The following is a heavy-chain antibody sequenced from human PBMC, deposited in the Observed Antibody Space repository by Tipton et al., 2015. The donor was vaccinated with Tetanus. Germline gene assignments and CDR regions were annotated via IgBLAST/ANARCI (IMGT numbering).Heavy chain of an antibody. Sequence: LTCTVSGGSISSYYWSWIRQPPGKGLEWIGYIYYSGSTNYNPFLKSRVTISVDTSKNQFSLKLSSVTAADTAVYYCARGGLGEVGYWGQGTLVTVSS. CDR2: IYYSGST. D-gene: IGHD2-15*01. V-gene: IGHV4-59*01. J-gene: IGHJ4*02. CDR1: GGSISSYY. CDR3: ARGGLGEVGY.